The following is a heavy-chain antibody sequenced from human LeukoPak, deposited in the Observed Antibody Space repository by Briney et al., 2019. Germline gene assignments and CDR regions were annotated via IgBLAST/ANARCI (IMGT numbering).Heavy chain of an antibody. J-gene: IGHJ4*02. CDR1: GYTLTELS. CDR2: FDPEDGET. D-gene: IGHD3-22*01. CDR3: ATDRRSYYDSSGSWDY. V-gene: IGHV1-24*01. Sequence: ASVKVSCKVSGYTLTELSMHWVRQAPGKGLVWMGGFDPEDGETIYAQKFQGRVTMTEDTSTDTACMELSSLRSEDTAVYYCATDRRSYYDSSGSWDYWGQGTLVTVSS.